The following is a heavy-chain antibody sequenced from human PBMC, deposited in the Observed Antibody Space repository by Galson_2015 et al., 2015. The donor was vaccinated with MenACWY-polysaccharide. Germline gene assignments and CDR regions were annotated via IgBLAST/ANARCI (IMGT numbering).Heavy chain of an antibody. CDR3: ANGCSISSCSPLDY. D-gene: IGHD2-2*01. CDR2: INPSGGST. V-gene: IGHV3-23*01. J-gene: IGHJ4*02. CDR1: QFTFNNYA. Sequence: SLRLSCAASQFTFNNYAMIWVRQAPGKGLEWASTINPSGGSTWYADSVKGRFSISRDNSNNMLYLQMNSLRADDTAVYYCANGCSISSCSPLDYWGQGTLVSVSS.